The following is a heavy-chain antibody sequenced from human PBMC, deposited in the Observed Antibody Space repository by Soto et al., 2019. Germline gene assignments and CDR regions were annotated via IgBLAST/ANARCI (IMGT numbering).Heavy chain of an antibody. J-gene: IGHJ6*02. Sequence: QVLLVQSGPEVKKPGSSVKVSCKASGGTFNNYAINWVRQAPGKGLEWMGGIIPTFGTGNHAQKFQGRVTMTADESTTTAYVDLNSRLSEDTALYYRASFDGTLVRGGRSSPYEMDVWGQGTTVIVSS. CDR1: GGTFNNYA. V-gene: IGHV1-69*01. CDR3: ASFDGTLVRGGRSSPYEMDV. D-gene: IGHD3-10*01. CDR2: IIPTFGTG.